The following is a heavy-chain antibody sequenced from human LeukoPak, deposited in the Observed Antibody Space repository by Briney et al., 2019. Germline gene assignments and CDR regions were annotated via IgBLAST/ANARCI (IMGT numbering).Heavy chain of an antibody. J-gene: IGHJ4*02. D-gene: IGHD3-22*01. CDR2: ISSGGST. Sequence: TGGSLRLSCAASGFTVSSNYLSWDRQAPGKGLEWVSVISSGGSTNYADSVKGRFTISRDNSQNTVYLQMNSLRAEDTAVYYCARVASDSRGYYHSDYWGQGTLVTVSS. CDR3: ARVASDSRGYYHSDY. V-gene: IGHV3-53*01. CDR1: GFTVSSNY.